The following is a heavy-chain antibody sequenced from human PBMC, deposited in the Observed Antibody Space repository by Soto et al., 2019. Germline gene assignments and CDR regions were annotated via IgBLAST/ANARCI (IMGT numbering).Heavy chain of an antibody. J-gene: IGHJ4*02. CDR3: ARDYRPTYYYDSGGYYPPTYFDS. V-gene: IGHV4-59*01. Sequence: PSETLSLTCTVSGGSISSYYWTWIRQPPGKGLEWIGYIYYSESTNYNPSLQSRVTISVDTSKNLFSLWLSSVTAADTAVYFCARDYRPTYYYDSGGYYPPTYFDSWGQGALVTVSS. CDR2: IYYSEST. CDR1: GGSISSYY. D-gene: IGHD3-22*01.